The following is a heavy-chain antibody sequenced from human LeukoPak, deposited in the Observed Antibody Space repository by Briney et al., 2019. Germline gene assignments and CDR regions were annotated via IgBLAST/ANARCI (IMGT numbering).Heavy chain of an antibody. D-gene: IGHD2-15*01. CDR2: INNSGST. V-gene: IGHV4-34*01. CDR3: ARRSKYCSGGSCRAYNWFDP. J-gene: IGHJ5*02. Sequence: SETLSLTSAVYGGSFSGYYWSWIPQPPRKGLEWIGEINNSGSTNYNPSLKSRVTLSVDTSKNQFSLKLSSVTAADTAVYYCARRSKYCSGGSCRAYNWFDPWVQATLVTVSS. CDR1: GGSFSGYY.